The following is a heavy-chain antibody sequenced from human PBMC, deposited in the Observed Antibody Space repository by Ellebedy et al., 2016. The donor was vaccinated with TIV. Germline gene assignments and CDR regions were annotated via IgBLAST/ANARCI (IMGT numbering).Heavy chain of an antibody. CDR1: GYSFTSYW. V-gene: IGHV5-10-1*01. CDR2: IDPSDSYT. Sequence: GGSLRLSXKGSGYSFTSYWISWVRQMPGKGLEWMGRIDPSDSYTNYSPSFQGHVTISADKSISTAYLQWSSLKASDTAMYYCARLRPAYMDVWGQGTTVTVSS. D-gene: IGHD2-21*01. CDR3: ARLRPAYMDV. J-gene: IGHJ6*02.